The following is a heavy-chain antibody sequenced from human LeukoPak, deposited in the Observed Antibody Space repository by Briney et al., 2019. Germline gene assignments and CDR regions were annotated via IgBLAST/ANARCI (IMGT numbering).Heavy chain of an antibody. V-gene: IGHV4-34*01. J-gene: IGHJ4*02. CDR2: IDHSGRT. CDR1: GGSFSGYY. Sequence: SETLSLTCAVYGGSFSGYYWSWIRQPPGKGLEWIGEIDHSGRTNSNASLKSRVTISVDASKNQFSLRLTSVTAADTAVYYCARKSIATAGRKPYDYWDQGTLVTVSS. D-gene: IGHD6-13*01. CDR3: ARKSIATAGRKPYDY.